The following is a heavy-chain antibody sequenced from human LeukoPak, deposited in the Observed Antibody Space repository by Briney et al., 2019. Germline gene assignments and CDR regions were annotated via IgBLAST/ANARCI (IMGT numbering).Heavy chain of an antibody. CDR3: ARSPGIAAAGTFDY. D-gene: IGHD6-13*01. J-gene: IGHJ4*02. Sequence: ASVKVSCKASGYTFTSYGISWVRQAPGQGLEWMGWITTYNGNTNYAQKLHDRVTITTDASSSTAYMELRSLISDDTAVYYCARSPGIAAAGTFDYWGQGTLVTVSS. CDR2: ITTYNGNT. V-gene: IGHV1-18*01. CDR1: GYTFTSYG.